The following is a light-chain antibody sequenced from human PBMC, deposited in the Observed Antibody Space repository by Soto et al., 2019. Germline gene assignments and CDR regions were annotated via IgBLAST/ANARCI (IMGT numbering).Light chain of an antibody. CDR1: QSVSSTY. Sequence: EIVLTQSPGTLSLSPGERATLSCRASQSVSSTYLAWYQQKPGQAPRLLIHGTSNRATGIPDRFSGSGSGTDFTLTVDRLEPEDFAVYFCQLYGTSPMYTFGQGTKLEIK. V-gene: IGKV3-20*01. CDR3: QLYGTSPMYT. J-gene: IGKJ2*01. CDR2: GTS.